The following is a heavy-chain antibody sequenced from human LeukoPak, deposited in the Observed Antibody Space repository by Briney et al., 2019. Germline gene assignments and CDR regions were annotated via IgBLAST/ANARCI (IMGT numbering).Heavy chain of an antibody. CDR1: GFTFDDYD. Sequence: PGGSLRLSCAASGFTFDDYDMSWVRQAPGKGLEWVSGINWNGGSTGYADSVKRRFTISRDNAKNSLYLQMNSLRAEDTALYHCARDKRRLRSSIAARPIDYWGQGTLVTVSS. CDR2: INWNGGST. D-gene: IGHD6-6*01. CDR3: ARDKRRLRSSIAARPIDY. V-gene: IGHV3-20*01. J-gene: IGHJ4*02.